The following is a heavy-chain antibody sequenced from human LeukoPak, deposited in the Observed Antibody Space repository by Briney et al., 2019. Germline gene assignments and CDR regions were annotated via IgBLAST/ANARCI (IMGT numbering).Heavy chain of an antibody. V-gene: IGHV1-8*01. CDR3: ARAGYSSGWYSHYYYYMDV. Sequence: ASVKVSCKASGYTFTSYDINWVRQATGQGLEWMGWMNPNSGNTGYAQKFQGRVTMTRNTSISTAYMELSSLRSEDTAVYYCARAGYSSGWYSHYYYYMDVWGKGTTVTISS. J-gene: IGHJ6*03. CDR2: MNPNSGNT. D-gene: IGHD6-19*01. CDR1: GYTFTSYD.